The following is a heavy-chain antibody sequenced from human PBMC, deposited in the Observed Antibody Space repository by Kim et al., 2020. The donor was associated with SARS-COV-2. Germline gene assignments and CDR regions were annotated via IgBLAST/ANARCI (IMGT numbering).Heavy chain of an antibody. V-gene: IGHV4-59*11. J-gene: IGHJ4*02. CDR3: ARGGVSGYSFFDF. D-gene: IGHD3-3*01. CDR2: VYYSGST. CDR1: GVSISSHY. Sequence: SETLSLTCNVSGVSISSHYWSWIRQSPGGGLEWIGYVYYSGSTNFNPSLRSRATISVDTAKNQFSLKLTSATAADTAIYYCARGGVSGYSFFDFWGQGALVPVSS.